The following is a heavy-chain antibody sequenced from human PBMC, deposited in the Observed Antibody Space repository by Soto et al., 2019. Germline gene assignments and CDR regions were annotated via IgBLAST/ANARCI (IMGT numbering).Heavy chain of an antibody. J-gene: IGHJ6*02. CDR2: VRSKVYGGTT. Sequence: PGGSLRLSCKASGFSFGDCAMNWFRQSPGEGLEWVGFVRSKVYGGTTDYAASVRGRFTISRDDSKSIAYLQMNSLKTDDTAVYYCDRDGFQFTDFDYLFYGLDVWGPGTTVTV. V-gene: IGHV3-49*03. CDR3: DRDGFQFTDFDYLFYGLDV. CDR1: GFSFGDCA. D-gene: IGHD3-16*01.